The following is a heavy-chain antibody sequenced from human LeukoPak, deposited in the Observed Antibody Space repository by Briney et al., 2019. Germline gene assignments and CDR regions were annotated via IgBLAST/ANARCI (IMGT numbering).Heavy chain of an antibody. D-gene: IGHD1-26*01. Sequence: GGSLRLSCAASGFTFSSYSMNWVRQAPGKGLEWVSSISSSSSYIYYADSVKGRFTISRDNAKNSLCLQMNSLRAEDTAVYYCARGREGNEYFDYWGQGTLVTVSS. CDR2: ISSSSSYI. CDR3: ARGREGNEYFDY. J-gene: IGHJ4*02. CDR1: GFTFSSYS. V-gene: IGHV3-21*01.